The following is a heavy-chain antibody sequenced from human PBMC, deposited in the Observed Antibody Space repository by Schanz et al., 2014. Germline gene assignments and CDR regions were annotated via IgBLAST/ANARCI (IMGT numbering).Heavy chain of an antibody. Sequence: QLQLVQSGAEVKKPGSSVKVSCKLSGGTFSSYTISWMRQAPGQGLEWMGRIIPILGIATYAQKFQGRLTITADKSTSTAYMELRNLRSDDTAVYYCARGGGPEDVFDIWGQGTILTVSS. CDR3: ARGGGPEDVFDI. J-gene: IGHJ3*02. CDR2: IIPILGIA. D-gene: IGHD2-15*01. CDR1: GGTFSSYT. V-gene: IGHV1-69*02.